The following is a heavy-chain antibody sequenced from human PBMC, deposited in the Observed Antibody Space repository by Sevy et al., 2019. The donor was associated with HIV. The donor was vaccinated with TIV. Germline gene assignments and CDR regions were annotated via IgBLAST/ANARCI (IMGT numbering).Heavy chain of an antibody. CDR2: VSYDGSNQ. V-gene: IGHV3-30*18. D-gene: IGHD5-18*01. CDR1: EFTFSTYG. J-gene: IGHJ6*02. CDR3: AKDGDSYGSNYYYGMDV. Sequence: GGSLRLSCAASEFTFSTYGMHWVRQAPGKGLEWVAVVSYDGSNQYYADSVKGRFTISRDNSKNTLYLQMNSQRAEDTAVYYCAKDGDSYGSNYYYGMDVWGQGTTVTVSS.